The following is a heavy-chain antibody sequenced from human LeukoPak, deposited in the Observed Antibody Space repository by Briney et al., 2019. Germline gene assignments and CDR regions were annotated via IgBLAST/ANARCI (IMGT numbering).Heavy chain of an antibody. Sequence: ASVNVSCKASGYTFTSYAMHWVRQAPGQRLEWMGCINAGNGNTKYSQKFQGRVTITRDTSASTAYMELSRLRSEDTAVYYCARESVGVARENWFDPWGQGTLVTVSS. D-gene: IGHD6-19*01. CDR1: GYTFTSYA. CDR3: ARESVGVARENWFDP. J-gene: IGHJ5*02. V-gene: IGHV1-3*01. CDR2: INAGNGNT.